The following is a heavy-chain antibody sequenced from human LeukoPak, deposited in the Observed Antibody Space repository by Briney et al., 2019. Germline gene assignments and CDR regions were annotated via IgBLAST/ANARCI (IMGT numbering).Heavy chain of an antibody. V-gene: IGHV3-23*01. CDR1: GFTFSNYA. Sequence: PGGSLRLSCAASGFTFSNYAMSWVRQAPGQGLEWVSAISGSSDFTYYAEYVKGRFTISRDNSKKTLYLQMNSLRAEDTAVYYCAKADRGWGVITKDWGQGTLVTVSS. J-gene: IGHJ4*02. D-gene: IGHD3-10*01. CDR2: ISGSSDFT. CDR3: AKADRGWGVITKD.